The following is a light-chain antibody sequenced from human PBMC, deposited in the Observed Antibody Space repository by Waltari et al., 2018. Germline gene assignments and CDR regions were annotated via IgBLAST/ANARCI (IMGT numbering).Light chain of an antibody. CDR2: KIS. CDR1: QSLVFSGGDTY. V-gene: IGKV2-30*01. CDR3: QQRSNWPLT. Sequence: DVVMTQSPLSLPVTLGQPASISCRASQSLVFSGGDTYLNWFNQRPGQSPRRLIYKISNRDSGVPDRFSGSGSATDFTLIISRVEAEDVGVYYCQQRSNWPLTFGGGTRVEIK. J-gene: IGKJ4*01.